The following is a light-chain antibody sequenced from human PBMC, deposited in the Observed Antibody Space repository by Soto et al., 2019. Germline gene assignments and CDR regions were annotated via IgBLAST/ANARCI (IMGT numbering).Light chain of an antibody. V-gene: IGKV3-20*01. J-gene: IGKJ1*01. CDR2: AAS. CDR3: QQYGSSGT. Sequence: EIVLTQSPDTLSLSPGESATLSCRDSQSVRSSYLAWYEQTPGQTPRLLIYAASSRATGIPDRFSGSGSGTDFTLTISRLEPEDFAVYYCQQYGSSGTFGQGTKVDIK. CDR1: QSVRSSY.